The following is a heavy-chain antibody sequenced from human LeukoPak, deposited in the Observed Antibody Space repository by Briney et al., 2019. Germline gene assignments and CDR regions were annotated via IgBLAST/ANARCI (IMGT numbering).Heavy chain of an antibody. D-gene: IGHD6-19*01. J-gene: IGHJ4*02. CDR3: ARGLAGGDY. CDR2: ITGSGGYI. Sequence: GSLKLFLAVPGIRLSNKNYDWVPQAPGKGLEWVSTITGSGGYIYYEDSVKGRLTISRDNAKNSLYLQMNSLRVEDTAVYYCARGLAGGDYWGQGTRVTVSS. CDR1: GIRLSNKN. V-gene: IGHV3-21*01.